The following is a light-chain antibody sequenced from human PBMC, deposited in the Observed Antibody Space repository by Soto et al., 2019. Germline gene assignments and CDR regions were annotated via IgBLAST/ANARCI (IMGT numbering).Light chain of an antibody. V-gene: IGLV1-44*01. Sequence: QSVLTQPPSASGTPGQRVTISCSGSSSNIGSNSVSWYQQLPGTAPKLLIYNNDQRPSGVPDQFSASKSGTSASLAISGLQSDDEADYYCAAWDDNLSGFFVFXTGTKVTVL. J-gene: IGLJ1*01. CDR3: AAWDDNLSGFFV. CDR1: SSNIGSNS. CDR2: NND.